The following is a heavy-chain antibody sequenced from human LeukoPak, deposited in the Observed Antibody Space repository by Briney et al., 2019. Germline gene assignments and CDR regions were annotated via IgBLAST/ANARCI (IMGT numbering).Heavy chain of an antibody. V-gene: IGHV4-61*02. CDR1: GGSISSGSYY. CDR3: ARDSRDYGDYYFDY. Sequence: PSETLSLTCTVSGGSISSGSYYWSWIRQPAGKGLEWIGRIYTSGSTNYNPSLKSRVTISVDTSKNQFSLKLSSVTAADTAVYYCARDSRDYGDYYFDYWGQGTLVTVPS. CDR2: IYTSGST. J-gene: IGHJ4*02. D-gene: IGHD4-17*01.